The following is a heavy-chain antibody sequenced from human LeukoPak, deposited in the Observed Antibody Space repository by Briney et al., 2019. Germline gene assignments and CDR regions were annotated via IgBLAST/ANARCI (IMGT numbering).Heavy chain of an antibody. CDR3: ARDVESGPFDY. CDR2: ISSSSYI. CDR1: GFTFSSYS. J-gene: IGHJ4*02. D-gene: IGHD6-25*01. V-gene: IGHV3-21*01. Sequence: PGGSLRLSCAASGFTFSSYSMNWVRQAPGKGLEWVSSISSSSYIYYADSVKGRFTISRDNAKNSLYLQMNSLRAEDTAVYYCARDVESGPFDYWGQGTLVTVSS.